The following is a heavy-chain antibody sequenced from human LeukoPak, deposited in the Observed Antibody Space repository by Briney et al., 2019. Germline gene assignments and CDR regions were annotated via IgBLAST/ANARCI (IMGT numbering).Heavy chain of an antibody. Sequence: GASVKVSCKASGYTFTTYAMNWVRQAPGQGLEWMGWISAYNGNTNYAQKLQGRVTMTTDASTSTAYMELRSLRSDDTAVYYCAREQWLAFDYWGQGTLVTVSS. V-gene: IGHV1-18*01. CDR3: AREQWLAFDY. J-gene: IGHJ4*02. CDR1: GYTFTTYA. D-gene: IGHD5-12*01. CDR2: ISAYNGNT.